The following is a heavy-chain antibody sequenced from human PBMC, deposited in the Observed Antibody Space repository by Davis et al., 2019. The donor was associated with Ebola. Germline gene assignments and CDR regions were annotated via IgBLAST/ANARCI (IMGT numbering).Heavy chain of an antibody. Sequence: SLKISCAGSGFKFDDYGMHWVRQVPGKGLEWVSGISWDSGSIQYADSVKGRFTISRDNTNNTLYLQMNNLRGEDTAVYYCVRDTSHQLPHWLYYFYGMDVWGQGTTVTVSS. CDR3: VRDTSHQLPHWLYYFYGMDV. CDR1: GFKFDDYG. J-gene: IGHJ6*02. V-gene: IGHV3-9*01. CDR2: ISWDSGSI. D-gene: IGHD2-2*01.